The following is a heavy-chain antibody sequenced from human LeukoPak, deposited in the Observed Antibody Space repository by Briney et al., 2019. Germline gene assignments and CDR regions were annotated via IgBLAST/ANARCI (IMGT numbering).Heavy chain of an antibody. J-gene: IGHJ4*02. Sequence: SETLSLTCTVSGGSISGYYWSWIRQAPGKGLDWIGNICYSGSTNYNPSLKSRVTVSVDTSKNQFSLKLSSVTAADTAVYYCARHGTLGSTTYPLDYWGQGTLVTVSS. CDR3: ARHGTLGSTTYPLDY. CDR1: GGSISGYY. CDR2: ICYSGST. D-gene: IGHD1-26*01. V-gene: IGHV4-59*08.